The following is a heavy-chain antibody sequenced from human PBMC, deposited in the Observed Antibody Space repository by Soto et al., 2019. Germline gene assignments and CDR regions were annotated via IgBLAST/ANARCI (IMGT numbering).Heavy chain of an antibody. J-gene: IGHJ6*02. Sequence: SATLSLTCAACGNSIISRTWWSWARHAPGKGLEWIGEIYHSGSTNYSPSLKSRVTISVDKSKNQFSLKLSSVTAADTAVYYCARRITIFGVVTPYYYYGMDVWGQGTTVT. CDR3: ARRITIFGVVTPYYYYGMDV. CDR1: GNSIISRTW. D-gene: IGHD3-3*01. CDR2: IYHSGST. V-gene: IGHV4-4*02.